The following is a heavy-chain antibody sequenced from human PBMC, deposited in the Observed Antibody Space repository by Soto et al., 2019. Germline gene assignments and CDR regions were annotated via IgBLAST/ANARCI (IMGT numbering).Heavy chain of an antibody. J-gene: IGHJ3*01. Sequence: VQLLESGGGLVQPGGSLRLSCEASGFTFSNYAMAWVRQTPGEGPEWASTIGGGDDIFYAESVQGRFIISRDDSRSTMYLQMDNLRVEDTAIYFCAKDSISYNGIYDAFDVWGQGTVVTVSS. CDR2: IGGGDDI. CDR1: GFTFSNYA. D-gene: IGHD3-3*02. CDR3: AKDSISYNGIYDAFDV. V-gene: IGHV3-23*01.